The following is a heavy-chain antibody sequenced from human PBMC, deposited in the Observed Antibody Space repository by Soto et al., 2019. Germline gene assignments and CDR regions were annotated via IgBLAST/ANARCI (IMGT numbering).Heavy chain of an antibody. J-gene: IGHJ4*02. Sequence: SETLSLTCTVSGGSISSGGYYWSWIRQHPGKGLEWIGYIYYSGSTYYNPSLKSRVTISVDTSKNQFSLKLSSVTAADTAVYYCARVWAGYCSGGSCYDFDYWGQGTLVTVSS. CDR2: IYYSGST. V-gene: IGHV4-31*03. D-gene: IGHD2-15*01. CDR1: GGSISSGGYY. CDR3: ARVWAGYCSGGSCYDFDY.